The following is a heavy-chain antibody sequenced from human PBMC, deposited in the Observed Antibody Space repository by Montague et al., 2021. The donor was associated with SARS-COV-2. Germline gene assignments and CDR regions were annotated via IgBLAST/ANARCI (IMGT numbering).Heavy chain of an antibody. D-gene: IGHD6-19*01. J-gene: IGHJ4*03. CDR3: ARGSGSLDPPDP. CDR2: IHYSGSA. V-gene: IGHV4-31*03. CDR1: GGSINSGNYY. Sequence: TLSLTCTVFGGSINSGNYYWSWIRQHPGEGLEWIGYIHYSGSAYYXXXLRRRLTISMDTSKKQLSLTVTSVTAADTAVYYCARGSGSLDPPDPWGQGTLVTVSS.